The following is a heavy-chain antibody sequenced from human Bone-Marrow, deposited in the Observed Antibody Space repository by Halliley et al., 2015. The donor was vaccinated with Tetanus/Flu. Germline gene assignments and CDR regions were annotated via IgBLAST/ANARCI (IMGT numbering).Heavy chain of an antibody. CDR2: ISGSGAYT. J-gene: IGHJ4*02. CDR3: ARDPAVVVQGVAGTGHPFAY. V-gene: IGHV3-21*06. D-gene: IGHD6-19*01. CDR1: RFDFSTHS. Sequence: SLRLSCAASRFDFSTHSMNWVRQAPGKGLEWVSSISGSGAYTSYADSVKGRFTISRDNAKNSLYLQMNSLRAEDTAIYYCARDPAVVVQGVAGTGHPFAYWGQGALVPVPS.